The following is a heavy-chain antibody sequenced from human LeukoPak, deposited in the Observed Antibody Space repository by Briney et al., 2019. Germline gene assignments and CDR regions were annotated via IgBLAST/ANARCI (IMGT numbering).Heavy chain of an antibody. CDR3: ARVPYSSGWYDY. CDR1: GGSISSYY. CDR2: IYTSGST. D-gene: IGHD6-19*01. V-gene: IGHV4-4*07. Sequence: SETLSLTCTVSGGSISSYYWSWIRQPAGKGLEWIGRIYTSGSTNYNPSLKGRVTMSVDTSKNQFSLKLSSVTAADTAVYYCARVPYSSGWYDYWGQGTLVTVSS. J-gene: IGHJ4*02.